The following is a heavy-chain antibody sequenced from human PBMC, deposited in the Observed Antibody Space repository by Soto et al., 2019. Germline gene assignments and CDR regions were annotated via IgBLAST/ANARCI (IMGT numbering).Heavy chain of an antibody. CDR2: IYYSGST. Sequence: SETLSLTCTVSGGSISSSSYYWGLILQPPGKGLEWIGSIYYSGSTYYNSSLKSRVTISVDTSKNQFSLKLSSVTAADTAVYYCAREGGRYCTGGSCQVDYWGQGTLVTVS. J-gene: IGHJ4*02. D-gene: IGHD2-15*01. CDR3: AREGGRYCTGGSCQVDY. CDR1: GGSISSSSYY. V-gene: IGHV4-39*02.